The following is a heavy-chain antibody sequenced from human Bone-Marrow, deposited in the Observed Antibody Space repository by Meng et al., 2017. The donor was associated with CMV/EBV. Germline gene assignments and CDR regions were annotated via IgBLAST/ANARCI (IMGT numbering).Heavy chain of an antibody. J-gene: IGHJ4*02. CDR2: INAGNGNT. CDR3: ARVYCSSTSCYKDFDY. Sequence: SGYSFTSYAMHWVRQRPGQRLEWMGWINAGNGNTKYSQKFQGRVTITRDTSASTAYMELSSLRSEDTAVYYCARVYCSSTSCYKDFDYWGQGTLVTVSS. V-gene: IGHV1-3*01. D-gene: IGHD2-2*02. CDR1: GYSFTSYA.